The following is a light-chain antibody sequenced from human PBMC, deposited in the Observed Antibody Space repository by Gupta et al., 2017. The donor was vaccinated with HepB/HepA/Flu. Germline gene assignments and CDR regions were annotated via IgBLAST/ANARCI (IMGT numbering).Light chain of an antibody. J-gene: IGKJ5*01. CDR1: QSVRSDY. V-gene: IGKV3-20*01. CDR2: PAS. CDR3: QQYGNSPIT. Sequence: VLTQSPGTLSLSPGERATLSCRASQSVRSDYLAWYQQKPGQAPRLVIYPASSRPTGIPDRFSGSGFFTDFALTSSRLQPEDCAVYYCQQYGNSPITFGQGTRLEIK.